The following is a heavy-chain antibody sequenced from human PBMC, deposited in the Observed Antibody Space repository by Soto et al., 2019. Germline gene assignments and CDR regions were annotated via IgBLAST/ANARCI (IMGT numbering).Heavy chain of an antibody. V-gene: IGHV1-18*01. CDR2: INAYNGNT. D-gene: IGHD3-16*01. CDR3: AMVDVYVTPSPQDV. J-gene: IGHJ6*02. CDR1: GYRFTSYG. Sequence: QVQLVQSGAEVKNPGASVKVFCKASGYRFTSYGIGWVRQAPGQGLEWMGWINAYNGNTNYAQNLQGRVTLTTDTSTSTAYMELRSLRSNDTAVYYCAMVDVYVTPSPQDVWGQGTTVTVSS.